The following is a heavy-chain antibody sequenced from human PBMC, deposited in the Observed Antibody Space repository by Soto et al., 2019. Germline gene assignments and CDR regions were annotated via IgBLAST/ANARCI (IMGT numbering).Heavy chain of an antibody. V-gene: IGHV1-18*01. CDR3: ARKGGEWEPADY. CDR2: ISAYTGNT. Sequence: QVQLVQSGAEVKSPGASVKVSCKASGYTFSNNGITWVRQAPGQGLEGMGWISAYTGNTKYAQSFQGRVTMTTDTSTSTAYLELRTLRYDDTAVYYCARKGGEWEPADYWGQGTLVTVSS. J-gene: IGHJ4*02. CDR1: GYTFSNNG. D-gene: IGHD1-26*01.